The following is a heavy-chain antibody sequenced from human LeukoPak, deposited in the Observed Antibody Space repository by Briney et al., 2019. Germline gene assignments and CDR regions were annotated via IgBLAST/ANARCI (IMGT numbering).Heavy chain of an antibody. CDR2: IWYDGSNK. D-gene: IGHD3-9*01. J-gene: IGHJ6*02. CDR1: GFTFSSYG. Sequence: GGSLRLSCAASGFTFSSYGMHWVRQAPGKGLEWVAVIWYDGSNKYYADSVKGGFTISRDNSKNTLYLQLNSLRAEDTAVYYCARSDILTGYYDYYYYGMDVWGQGTTVTVSS. V-gene: IGHV3-33*01. CDR3: ARSDILTGYYDYYYYGMDV.